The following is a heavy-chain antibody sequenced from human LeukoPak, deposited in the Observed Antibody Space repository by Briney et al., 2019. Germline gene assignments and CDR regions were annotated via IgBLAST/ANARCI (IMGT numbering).Heavy chain of an antibody. V-gene: IGHV3-23*01. J-gene: IGHJ4*02. D-gene: IGHD2-15*01. Sequence: GGSLRLSCAASGFTFSSYSMNWVRQAPGKGLEWVSSTSDSGDDTYYADSVKGRFTLSRDNSKNTLYLQMNSLRADDTAVYYCAKKRSSGGATQFDYWGQGTLVTVSS. CDR3: AKKRSSGGATQFDY. CDR1: GFTFSSYS. CDR2: TSDSGDDT.